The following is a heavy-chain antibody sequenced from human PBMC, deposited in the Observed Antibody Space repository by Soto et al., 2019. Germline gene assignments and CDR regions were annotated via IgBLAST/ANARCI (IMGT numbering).Heavy chain of an antibody. D-gene: IGHD3-10*01. V-gene: IGHV4-59*11. J-gene: IGHJ4*02. Sequence: LSLTCAVPGGSINGHCWSWIRQSPGKGLEWIGHIYYSGSTSYSPSLKSRVSISVDTSKNQCSLEVPSLTAADTAVYYCARAGTNLVQFDYWGQGTLVTVSS. CDR2: IYYSGST. CDR1: GGSINGHC. CDR3: ARAGTNLVQFDY.